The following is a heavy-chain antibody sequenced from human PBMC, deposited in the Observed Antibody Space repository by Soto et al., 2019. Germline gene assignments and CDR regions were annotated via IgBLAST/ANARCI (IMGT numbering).Heavy chain of an antibody. CDR3: ARGAAAGTSYYFDY. Sequence: SETLSLTCTVSGGSISSYYWSWIRQPPGKGLEWIGYIYYSGSTNYNPSLKSRVTISVDTSKNQFSLKLSSGTAADTAVYFCARGAAAGTSYYFDYWGQGTLVTVSS. D-gene: IGHD6-13*01. CDR2: IYYSGST. J-gene: IGHJ4*02. V-gene: IGHV4-59*01. CDR1: GGSISSYY.